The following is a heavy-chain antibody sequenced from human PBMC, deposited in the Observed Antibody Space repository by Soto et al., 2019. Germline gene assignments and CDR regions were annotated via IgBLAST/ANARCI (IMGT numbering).Heavy chain of an antibody. V-gene: IGHV3-33*01. CDR2: IWSDGSHK. Sequence: QVQLVESGGGVVQPGRSLRLSCAASGFTFSTYGMHWIRQAPDKGLEWVAIIWSDGSHKYYADSMKGRFTISRDNSKNTLYLQMDSLRAEDTAVYYCARDRVVISPSYYFDYWGQGTLVTVSS. J-gene: IGHJ4*02. CDR3: ARDRVVISPSYYFDY. CDR1: GFTFSTYG. D-gene: IGHD3-3*01.